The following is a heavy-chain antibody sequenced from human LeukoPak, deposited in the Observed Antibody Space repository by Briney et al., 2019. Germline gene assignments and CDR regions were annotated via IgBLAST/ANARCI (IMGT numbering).Heavy chain of an antibody. CDR3: AGQPENTRGFY. V-gene: IGHV4-39*01. CDR1: GGSITSTLYY. Sequence: PSETLSLTCTVSGGSITSTLYYWGWFRQSSGKGLEWIGSIYSSGSTYYNPSLKSRVTISVDTSKNQFSLRLTSVTAADTAVYFCAGQPENTRGFYWGQGTLVTVSS. D-gene: IGHD2-2*01. CDR2: IYSSGST. J-gene: IGHJ1*01.